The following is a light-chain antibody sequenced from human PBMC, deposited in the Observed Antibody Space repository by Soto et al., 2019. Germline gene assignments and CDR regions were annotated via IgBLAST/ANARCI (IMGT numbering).Light chain of an antibody. CDR1: QSVAGS. J-gene: IGKJ5*01. CDR3: QQRSNRIT. CDR2: DIS. V-gene: IGKV3-11*01. Sequence: EIVMTQSPATLSVSPGERAILSCRASQSVAGSLAWYQQKPGQAPRLLIYDISTRAAAIPARFSGSGSGTDFTLTVSSLEPEDFALYYCQQRSNRITFGQGTRLEIK.